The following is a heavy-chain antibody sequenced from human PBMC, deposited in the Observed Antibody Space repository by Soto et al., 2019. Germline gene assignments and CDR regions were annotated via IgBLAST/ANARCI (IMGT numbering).Heavy chain of an antibody. V-gene: IGHV4-30-4*01. CDR3: ARGPTMVRGVIMS. D-gene: IGHD3-10*01. Sequence: PSETLSLTCTVSGGSISSGDYYWSWIRQPPGKGLEWIGYIYYSGSTYYNPSLKSRVTISVDTSRNQFSLKLSSVTAADTAVYYCARGPTMVRGVIMSWGQGTLVTVSS. CDR2: IYYSGST. J-gene: IGHJ5*02. CDR1: GGSISSGDYY.